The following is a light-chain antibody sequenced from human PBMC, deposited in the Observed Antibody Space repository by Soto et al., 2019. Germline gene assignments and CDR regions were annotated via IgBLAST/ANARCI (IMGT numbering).Light chain of an antibody. V-gene: IGKV1-5*01. CDR1: QNVNNW. Sequence: DIQMTQSPSTLSASVGDRVTITCRASQNVNNWVAWYQQKPGKAPKFLIYDASVLESGVPSRFSGSGSGTKFTLTISSLQPDDFATYYCQRYNSNSRTFGQGTNVEMK. J-gene: IGKJ1*01. CDR3: QRYNSNSRT. CDR2: DAS.